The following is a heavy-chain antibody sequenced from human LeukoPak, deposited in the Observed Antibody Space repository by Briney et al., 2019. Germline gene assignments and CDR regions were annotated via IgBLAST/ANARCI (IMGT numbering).Heavy chain of an antibody. CDR3: ARVTSRRGEDY. D-gene: IGHD3-16*01. Sequence: PGGSLRLSCAASGFTVSSNYMSWVRQAPGKGLEWVSVIYSGGSTYYADSVRGRFTISRDNSKNTLYLQMNSLRAEDTAVYYCARVTSRRGEDYWGQGTLVTVSS. CDR1: GFTVSSNY. CDR2: IYSGGST. V-gene: IGHV3-66*01. J-gene: IGHJ4*02.